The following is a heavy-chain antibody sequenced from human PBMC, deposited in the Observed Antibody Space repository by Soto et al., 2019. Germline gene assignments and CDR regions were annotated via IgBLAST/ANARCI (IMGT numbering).Heavy chain of an antibody. CDR3: ARATYSGSYPSNTYGMDV. Sequence: SETLSLTCTVSGGSISSYYWSWIRQPPGKGLEWIGYIYYSGTTSYNPSLKSRVTISLETSKNEFSLRLNSVTAADTAVYYCARATYSGSYPSNTYGMDVWGQGTTVTVSS. CDR2: IYYSGTT. D-gene: IGHD1-26*01. V-gene: IGHV4-59*08. CDR1: GGSISSYY. J-gene: IGHJ6*02.